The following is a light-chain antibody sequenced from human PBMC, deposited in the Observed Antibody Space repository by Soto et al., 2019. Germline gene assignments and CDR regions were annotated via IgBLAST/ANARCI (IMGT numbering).Light chain of an antibody. CDR1: QSISSW. CDR2: KAS. V-gene: IGKV1-5*03. Sequence: DIQMTQSPSTLYASVGDRVSITCRASQSISSWLAWYQPRPGKAPKLLIHKASNLESGVPSRLSGSGSGTEFTLTIRSLQPDDSATYYCQQYNPYSTFGQGTKV. CDR3: QQYNPYST. J-gene: IGKJ1*01.